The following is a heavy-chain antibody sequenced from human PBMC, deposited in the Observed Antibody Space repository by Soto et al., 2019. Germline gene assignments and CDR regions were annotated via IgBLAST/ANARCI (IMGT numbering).Heavy chain of an antibody. CDR1: GFTFSMFS. J-gene: IGHJ5*02. CDR2: IISNGEST. Sequence: PGGSLRLSCSASGFTFSMFSMHWFRQAPGKGLEYVSGIISNGESTYYADSVRGRFTISRENSKNTLYLQMSSLRAVDTAVYYCVHPRSTVQIPPTWGQGTLVTVS. CDR3: VHPRSTVQIPPT. V-gene: IGHV3-64D*06.